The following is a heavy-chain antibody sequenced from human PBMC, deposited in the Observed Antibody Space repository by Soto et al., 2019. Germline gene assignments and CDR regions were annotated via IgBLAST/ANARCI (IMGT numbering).Heavy chain of an antibody. CDR3: APADAGSWISFDY. D-gene: IGHD6-13*01. Sequence: QVQLQESGPGLVKPSETLSLTCTVSGGSISSYYWSWIRQPPGKGLEWIGYIYYSGSTNYNPSLKSRVTITVDPSKNQFSLTLSSVTAADTAVYYCAPADAGSWISFDYWGQGTLVTVSS. CDR1: GGSISSYY. CDR2: IYYSGST. V-gene: IGHV4-59*01. J-gene: IGHJ4*02.